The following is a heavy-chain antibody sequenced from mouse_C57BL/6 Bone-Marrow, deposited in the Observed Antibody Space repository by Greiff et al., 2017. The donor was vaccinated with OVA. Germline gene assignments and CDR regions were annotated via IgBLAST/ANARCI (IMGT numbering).Heavy chain of an antibody. J-gene: IGHJ1*03. V-gene: IGHV5-16*01. CDR3: ARDRFITTVVAHWYFDV. Sequence: DVKLVESEGGLVQPGRSMKLSCTASGFTFSDYYMAWVRQVPEKGLEWVANINYDGSSTYYLDSLKSRFIISRDNAKNILYLQMSSLKSEDTATYYCARDRFITTVVAHWYFDVWGTGTTVTVSS. CDR1: GFTFSDYY. D-gene: IGHD1-1*01. CDR2: INYDGSST.